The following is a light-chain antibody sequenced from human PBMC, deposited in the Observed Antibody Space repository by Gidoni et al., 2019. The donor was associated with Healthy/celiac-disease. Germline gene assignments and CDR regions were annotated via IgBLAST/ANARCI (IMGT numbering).Light chain of an antibody. CDR2: AAS. V-gene: IGKV1-39*01. J-gene: IGKJ1*01. CDR3: QQSYSTPWT. CDR1: QRISSY. Sequence: DIHITQSPFSLSASVGDRVTITCRASQRISSYLNWYQQKPGKAPKLLIYAASSLQSGVPSRFSGSGSGTDFTLTISSLQPEDFATYYCQQSYSTPWTFGQGTKVEIK.